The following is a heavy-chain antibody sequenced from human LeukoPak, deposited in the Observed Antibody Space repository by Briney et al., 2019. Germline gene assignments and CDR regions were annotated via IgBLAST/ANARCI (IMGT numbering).Heavy chain of an antibody. Sequence: SETLSLTCTVSGGSISIYYWSWIRQPPGKGLEWIGYIHYSGRTKYDPSLESRVTISVDTSKNQFSLKVSSVTAPDTAIYYCARHQDGYGDYFDFWGQGILVTVSS. CDR1: GGSISIYY. D-gene: IGHD5-24*01. V-gene: IGHV4-59*08. CDR3: ARHQDGYGDYFDF. CDR2: IHYSGRT. J-gene: IGHJ4*02.